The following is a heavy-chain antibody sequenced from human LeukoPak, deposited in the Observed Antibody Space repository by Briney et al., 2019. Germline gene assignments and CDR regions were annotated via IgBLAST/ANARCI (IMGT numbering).Heavy chain of an antibody. D-gene: IGHD3-10*01. Sequence: GASVKVSCKASGYTFTGYYMHWVRQAPGQGLEWMGWINPNSGGTNYAQKFQGRVTMTRDTSISTAYMELSRLRSDDTAVYYCARDYYGSGSYRSGVQFDYWGQGTLVTVSS. CDR3: ARDYYGSGSYRSGVQFDY. CDR2: INPNSGGT. V-gene: IGHV1-2*02. CDR1: GYTFTGYY. J-gene: IGHJ4*02.